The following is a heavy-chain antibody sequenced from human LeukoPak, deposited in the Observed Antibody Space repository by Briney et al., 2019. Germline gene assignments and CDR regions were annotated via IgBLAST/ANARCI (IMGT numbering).Heavy chain of an antibody. CDR3: AREYGSGRDSYYY. D-gene: IGHD3-10*01. V-gene: IGHV3-23*01. J-gene: IGHJ4*02. Sequence: GALRLPCGASCCTFTSFSMRCVRHAPPKGLEWVSANSSHGGSSHYAVSLKGRLTLFRDNSKSTLYLQMNSLRAEDTAVFYCAREYGSGRDSYYYGGQGNLVTVSS. CDR1: CCTFTSFS. CDR2: NSSHGGSS.